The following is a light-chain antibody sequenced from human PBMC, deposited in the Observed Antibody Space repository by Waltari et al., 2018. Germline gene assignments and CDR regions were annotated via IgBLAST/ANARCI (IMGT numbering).Light chain of an antibody. CDR2: SNN. V-gene: IGLV1-44*01. CDR3: AAWDDSLTSFV. CDR1: SANIGSNP. Sequence: QSVLTQPHSVSGTPGQRVPISCSGSSANIGSNPVTWYHQLPGTAPKVLIYSNNQRPSGVPDRFAGSKSGTSASLAISGLQSEDEADYYCAAWDDSLTSFVFGSGTTVTVL. J-gene: IGLJ1*01.